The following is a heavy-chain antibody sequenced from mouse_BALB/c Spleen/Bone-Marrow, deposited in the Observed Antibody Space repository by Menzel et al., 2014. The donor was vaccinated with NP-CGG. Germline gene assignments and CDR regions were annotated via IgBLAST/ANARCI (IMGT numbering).Heavy chain of an antibody. CDR3: ARDY. CDR2: INPSTGYA. J-gene: IGHJ2*01. CDR1: GYTFTDTW. V-gene: IGHV1-4*01. Sequence: VQLQESGAELARPGASVKMSCKASGYTFTDTWIHWIKQRPGQGLEWIGYINPSTGYAEYNQNFKDKATLTVDKSSSTAYMQLSSLTPEDSAVYYCARDYWGQGTTLTVSS.